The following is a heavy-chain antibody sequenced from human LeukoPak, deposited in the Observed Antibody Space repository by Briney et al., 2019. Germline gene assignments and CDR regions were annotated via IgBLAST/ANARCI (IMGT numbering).Heavy chain of an antibody. V-gene: IGHV4-61*01. CDR3: ARVTYSGTYFGAAPPRPNDY. Sequence: PSETLSLTCTVSGGSVSSGSHYWSWVRQPPGRGLEWLGYIYSSGNTNYNPSVKSRITISVDTSNNQFSLKLTSVTAADTAVYYCARVTYSGTYFGAAPPRPNDYWGQGTLVAVSS. CDR2: IYSSGNT. D-gene: IGHD1-26*01. J-gene: IGHJ4*02. CDR1: GGSVSSGSHY.